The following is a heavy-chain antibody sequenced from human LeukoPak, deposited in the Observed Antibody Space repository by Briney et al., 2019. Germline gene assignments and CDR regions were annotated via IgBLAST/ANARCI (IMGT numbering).Heavy chain of an antibody. J-gene: IGHJ4*02. V-gene: IGHV4-59*01. D-gene: IGHD2-2*01. Sequence: PSETLSLTCTVSGGSISSYYWSWIRQPPGKGLEWIGYIYYSGSTNYNPSLKSRVTISVDTSKNQFSLKLSSVTTADTAVYFCARGIRSTGRSGHYFDSWGQGILVTVSS. CDR3: ARGIRSTGRSGHYFDS. CDR1: GGSISSYY. CDR2: IYYSGST.